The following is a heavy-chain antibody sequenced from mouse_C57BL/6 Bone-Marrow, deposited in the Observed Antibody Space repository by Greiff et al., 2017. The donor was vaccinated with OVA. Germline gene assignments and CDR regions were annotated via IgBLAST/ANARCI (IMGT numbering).Heavy chain of an antibody. CDR2: IRNKANNHAT. V-gene: IGHV6-6*01. CDR1: GFTFSDAW. Sequence: EVKLVESGGGLVQPGGSMKLSRAASGFTFSDAWMDWVRQSPEKGLEWVAEIRNKANNHATYYAESVKGRFTISRDDSKSSVYLQMNSLRAEDTGIYYCTNGLLCLRGFAYWGQGTLVTVSA. J-gene: IGHJ3*01. D-gene: IGHD2-2*01. CDR3: TNGLLCLRGFAY.